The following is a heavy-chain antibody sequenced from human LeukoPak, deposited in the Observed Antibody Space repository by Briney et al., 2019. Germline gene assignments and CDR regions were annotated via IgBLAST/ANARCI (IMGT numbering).Heavy chain of an antibody. J-gene: IGHJ4*02. V-gene: IGHV3-53*01. Sequence: PGGSLRLSCVASGFSVSSNYMGWVRQAPGKGLEWVSFIRDDGRTYYADSVKGRFTISRDNSKNTLYLQMNSLRADDTAVYFCARVLSDIIGWYHFDYWGQGTLVTVSS. D-gene: IGHD6-19*01. CDR3: ARVLSDIIGWYHFDY. CDR1: GFSVSSNY. CDR2: IRDDGRT.